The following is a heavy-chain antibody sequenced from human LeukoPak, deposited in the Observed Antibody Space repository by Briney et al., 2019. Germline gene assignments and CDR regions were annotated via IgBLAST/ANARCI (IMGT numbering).Heavy chain of an antibody. V-gene: IGHV4-59*01. Sequence: PSETLSLPCIVPVGPISVYYWSWIRHPPGKGLYHIGYIYHSESTNYNPSLKSRVTISVDTSKNQFSLKLNSVTAADTAVYYCARVLGSMVKAYYFDSWGQGTRVTVSS. CDR1: VGPISVYY. CDR2: IYHSEST. CDR3: ARVLGSMVKAYYFDS. J-gene: IGHJ4*02. D-gene: IGHD3-10*01.